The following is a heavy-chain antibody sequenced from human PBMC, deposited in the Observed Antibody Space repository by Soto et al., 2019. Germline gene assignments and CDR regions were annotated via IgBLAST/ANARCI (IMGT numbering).Heavy chain of an antibody. V-gene: IGHV3-21*01. D-gene: IGHD3-10*01. CDR1: GFTFSSYS. CDR2: INSRSSSI. CDR3: ARNPSGDY. J-gene: IGHJ4*02. Sequence: EVQLVESGGGLVKPGGSLRLSCAASGFTFSSYSMTWVRQAPGKGLEWVSSINSRSSSIYYADSVKGRFTISRDNAKNSQSPQMNSMRAEDTAVYYCARNPSGDYWGQGTLVTVSS.